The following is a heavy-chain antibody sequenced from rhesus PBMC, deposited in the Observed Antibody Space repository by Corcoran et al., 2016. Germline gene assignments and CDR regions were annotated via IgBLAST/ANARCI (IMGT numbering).Heavy chain of an antibody. Sequence: QLQLQESGPGLVKPSETLSLTCAVSGYSISSGYGWSWIRQPPGKGLELIGYISYSGSTNYNPSLKTHFTIDRDTSKNQFSLKLSSVTAAYTAVYYCAREGGYSSGWVDYWCQGVLVTVSS. D-gene: IGHD6-31*01. CDR2: ISYSGST. CDR3: AREGGYSSGWVDY. CDR1: GYSISSGYG. J-gene: IGHJ4*01. V-gene: IGHV4-122*02.